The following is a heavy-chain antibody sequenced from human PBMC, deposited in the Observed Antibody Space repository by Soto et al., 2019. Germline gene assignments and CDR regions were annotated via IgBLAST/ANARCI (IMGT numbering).Heavy chain of an antibody. J-gene: IGHJ6*02. Sequence: QVQLVQSGAEVKKPGSSVKVSCKASGGTFSSYAISWVRQAPGQGLEWMGGIIPIFGTANYAQKFQGRDTITADESTSTAYMELSSLRSEDTAVYYCARIDYGVNGGYYYCMDVWGQGTTVTVSS. CDR3: ARIDYGVNGGYYYCMDV. V-gene: IGHV1-69*01. CDR1: GGTFSSYA. D-gene: IGHD4-17*01. CDR2: IIPIFGTA.